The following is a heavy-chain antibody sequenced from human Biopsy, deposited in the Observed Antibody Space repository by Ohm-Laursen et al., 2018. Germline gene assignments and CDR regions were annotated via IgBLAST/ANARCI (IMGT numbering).Heavy chain of an antibody. Sequence: SLRLSCTAAGVTLSGYKMDWVRQAPGKGLEWVASITSGSSYIYYADSVKGRFTISRDNPKNSLYLQMNSLRAEDTAVYYCARVLLPAAAVHYGMDVWGQGTTVTVSS. CDR3: ARVLLPAAAVHYGMDV. V-gene: IGHV3-21*01. D-gene: IGHD2-2*01. CDR1: GVTLSGYK. J-gene: IGHJ6*02. CDR2: ITSGSSYI.